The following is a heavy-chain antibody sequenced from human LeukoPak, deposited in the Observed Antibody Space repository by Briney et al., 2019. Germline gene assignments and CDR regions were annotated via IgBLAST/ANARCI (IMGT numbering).Heavy chain of an antibody. CDR2: INPSGGST. J-gene: IGHJ4*02. V-gene: IGHV1-46*01. D-gene: IGHD6-19*01. CDR3: ARVPVGYSSGWYYY. CDR1: GYTLTSYY. Sequence: ASVKVSCKASGYTLTSYYLHWVRQAPGQGLEWMAIINPSGGSTSHAQKFQGRVTMTRDTSASTVYMELSSLRSEDTAVYYCARVPVGYSSGWYYYWGQGTLVTVSS.